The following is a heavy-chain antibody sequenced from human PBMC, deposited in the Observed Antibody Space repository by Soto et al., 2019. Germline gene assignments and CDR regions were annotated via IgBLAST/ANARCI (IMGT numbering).Heavy chain of an antibody. CDR3: AKDWGDTYGYGVPDY. J-gene: IGHJ4*02. CDR1: GFTFSSYA. Sequence: EVQLLESGGGLVQPGGSLRLSCAASGFTFSSYAMSWVRQAPGKGLEWVSGISGSVDSTYYADSVKGRFTISRDNAKNTLYLQMNSLRAEDTDVYYCAKDWGDTYGYGVPDYWGQGTLVTVSS. V-gene: IGHV3-23*01. CDR2: ISGSVDST. D-gene: IGHD5-18*01.